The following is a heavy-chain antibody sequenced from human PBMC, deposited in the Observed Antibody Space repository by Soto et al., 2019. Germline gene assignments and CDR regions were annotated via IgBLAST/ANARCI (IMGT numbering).Heavy chain of an antibody. D-gene: IGHD5-12*01. V-gene: IGHV3-30*18. CDR3: AKEGVSIVDTALDY. CDR2: ISYDGSNK. CDR1: GFTFSSYG. Sequence: GGSLRLSCAASGFTFSSYGMHWVRQAPGKGLEWVAVISYDGSNKYYADSVKGRFTISRDNSKNTLYLQMNSLRAEDTAVYYCAKEGVSIVDTALDYWSQGTLVTVSS. J-gene: IGHJ4*02.